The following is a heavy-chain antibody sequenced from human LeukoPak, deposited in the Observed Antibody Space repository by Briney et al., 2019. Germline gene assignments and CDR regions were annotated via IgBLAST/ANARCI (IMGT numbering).Heavy chain of an antibody. CDR1: GYTFTGYY. CDR2: INPNSGGT. CDR3: ARGDYDSSGYAFDI. D-gene: IGHD3-22*01. J-gene: IGHJ3*02. V-gene: IGHV1-2*02. Sequence: ASVRVSCTASGYTFTGYYMHWVRQAPGQGLEWMGWINPNSGGTNYAQKFQGRVTITRDTSISTAYMELSRLRSDDTAVYYCARGDYDSSGYAFDIWGQGTMVTVSS.